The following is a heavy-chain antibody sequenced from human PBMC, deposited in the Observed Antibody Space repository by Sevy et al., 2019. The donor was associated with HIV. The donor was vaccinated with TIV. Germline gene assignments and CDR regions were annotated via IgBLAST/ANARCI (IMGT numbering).Heavy chain of an antibody. V-gene: IGHV4-59*12. CDR3: ARRYYYDNWYFDL. CDR2: IYYSGST. Sequence: SETLSLTCTVSGGSISSYYWSWIRQPPGKGLEWIGYIYYSGSTNYNPSLKSRVTISVDTSKNQFSLKLSSVTAADTAVYYCARRYYYDNWYFDLWGRGTLVTVSS. D-gene: IGHD3-22*01. CDR1: GGSISSYY. J-gene: IGHJ2*01.